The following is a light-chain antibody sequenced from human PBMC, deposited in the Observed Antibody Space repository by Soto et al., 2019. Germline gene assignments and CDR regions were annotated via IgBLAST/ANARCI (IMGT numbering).Light chain of an antibody. CDR1: SSDVGSYNR. CDR2: EVS. CDR3: SLYTSSSTWV. V-gene: IGLV2-18*01. Sequence: QSALTQPPSVSGSPGQSVTISCTGTSSDVGSYNRVSWYQQPPGTAPTLMIYEVSNRPSGVPDRFSGSKSGNTASLTISGLQAADEADYYCSLYTSSSTWVFGGGTKLTVL. J-gene: IGLJ2*01.